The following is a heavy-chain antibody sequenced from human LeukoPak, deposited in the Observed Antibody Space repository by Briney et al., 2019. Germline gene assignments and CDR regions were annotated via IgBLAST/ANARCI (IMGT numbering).Heavy chain of an antibody. Sequence: GGSLRLSCAASGFTISDYSMNWVRQAPGKGLEWISYIRKITTTTYYADSVRGRFASSRDNAKNAVYLQMNSLRDDDTAVYYCTRDPEASDYWGQGTLVTVSS. CDR2: IRKITTTT. V-gene: IGHV3-48*02. CDR3: TRDPEASDY. CDR1: GFTISDYS. J-gene: IGHJ4*02.